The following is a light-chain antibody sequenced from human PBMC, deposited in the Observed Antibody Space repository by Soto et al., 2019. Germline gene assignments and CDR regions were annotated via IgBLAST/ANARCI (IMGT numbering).Light chain of an antibody. J-gene: IGLJ1*01. V-gene: IGLV2-8*01. Sequence: QSALTQPPSASGSPGQSVTISCTGTSSDVGGYNYVSWYQQHPGKAPKVIIYEVTKRPSGVPDRFSGSKSGNTASLTVSGLQAEDEADYYCTSYAGSNNLGVFGTGTKVTV. CDR1: SSDVGGYNY. CDR2: EVT. CDR3: TSYAGSNNLGV.